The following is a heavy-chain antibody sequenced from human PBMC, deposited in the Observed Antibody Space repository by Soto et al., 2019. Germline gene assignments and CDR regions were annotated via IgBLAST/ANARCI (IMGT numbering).Heavy chain of an antibody. CDR1: GGSISSGGYS. Sequence: QLQLQESGSGLVKPSQTLSLTCAVSGGSISSGGYSWSWIRQPPGKGLEWIGYIYHSGSTYYNPSLKSRVIISVDRSKTQFSLKLSSVTAADTAVYYCASAGGLGAVAADDWGQGTLVTVSS. CDR2: IYHSGST. CDR3: ASAGGLGAVAADD. V-gene: IGHV4-30-2*01. D-gene: IGHD6-19*01. J-gene: IGHJ4*02.